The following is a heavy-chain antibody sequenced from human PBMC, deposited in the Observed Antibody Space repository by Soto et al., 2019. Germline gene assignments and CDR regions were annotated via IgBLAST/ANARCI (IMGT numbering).Heavy chain of an antibody. CDR1: GFTFSSYA. CDR3: AKKMGVLFQYYDDAFDI. D-gene: IGHD3-3*01. CDR2: ISGSGGST. J-gene: IGHJ3*02. V-gene: IGHV3-23*01. Sequence: EVQLLESGGGLVQPGGSLRLSCAASGFTFSSYAMSWVRQAPGKGLEWVSAISGSGGSTYYADSVKGRFTISRDNSKNTLYLQMNSLRAEDTAVYYCAKKMGVLFQYYDDAFDIWGQGTMVTVSS.